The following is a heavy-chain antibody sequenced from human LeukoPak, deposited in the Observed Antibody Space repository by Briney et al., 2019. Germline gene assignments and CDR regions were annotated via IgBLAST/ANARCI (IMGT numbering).Heavy chain of an antibody. J-gene: IGHJ4*02. Sequence: SETLSFTCSGSTESMRGYYWGWIRQPAGHGLEVLSRIYVSGSTNYNPPLRGRITMSVAMTKTVYFLKLNSVTAADTALYYCARGDGYTYSLDYWGQGTLVTVSS. CDR2: IYVSGST. D-gene: IGHD5-24*01. V-gene: IGHV4-4*07. CDR3: ARGDGYTYSLDY. CDR1: TESMRGYY.